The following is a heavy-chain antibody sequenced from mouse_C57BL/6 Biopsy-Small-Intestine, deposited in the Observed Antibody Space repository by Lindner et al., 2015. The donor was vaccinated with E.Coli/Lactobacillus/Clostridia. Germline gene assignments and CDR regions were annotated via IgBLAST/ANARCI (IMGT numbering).Heavy chain of an antibody. CDR3: ARSRGPITTVVDY. J-gene: IGHJ2*01. CDR2: IYPRDGST. CDR1: GYIFTSYD. V-gene: IGHV1-85*01. D-gene: IGHD1-1*01. Sequence: VQLQESGPDLVKPGASVKLSCKASGYIFTSYDINWVKQRPGQGLEWIGWIYPRDGSTNYNEKFKGKATLTVDTSSSTANMELHSLTSEDSAVYFCARSRGPITTVVDYWGQGTTLTVSS.